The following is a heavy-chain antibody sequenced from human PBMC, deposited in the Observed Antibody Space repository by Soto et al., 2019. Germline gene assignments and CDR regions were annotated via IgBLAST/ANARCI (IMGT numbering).Heavy chain of an antibody. CDR2: ISGSGGST. J-gene: IGHJ4*02. Sequence: EVQLLESGGGLVQPGGSLRLSCAASGFTFSSYAMSWVRQAPGKGLEWVSAISGSGGSTYYADSVKGRFTISRDNSKNTLNRQMNSLRAEDTAVYYCAKDPPRRWLQLRVAYWGQGTLVTVSS. CDR3: AKDPPRRWLQLRVAY. V-gene: IGHV3-23*01. D-gene: IGHD5-12*01. CDR1: GFTFSSYA.